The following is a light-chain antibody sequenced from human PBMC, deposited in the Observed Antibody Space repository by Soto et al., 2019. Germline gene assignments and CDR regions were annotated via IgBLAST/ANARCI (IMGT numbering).Light chain of an antibody. J-gene: IGKJ1*01. V-gene: IGKV3-15*01. CDR1: HSVSSN. CDR2: GAS. CDR3: QQYDNWWT. Sequence: EVVMTQSPATLSVSPGERATLSCRASHSVSSNLAWYQQKPGQAPRLLIYGASTSATGIPARFSGSGSGTELTLTISSLRSEDFAVYYCQQYDNWWTVGQGTKVEL.